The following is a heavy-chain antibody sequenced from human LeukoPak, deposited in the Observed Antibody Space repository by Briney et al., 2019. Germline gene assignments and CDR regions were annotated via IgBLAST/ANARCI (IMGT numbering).Heavy chain of an antibody. CDR1: GYTLTELS. CDR3: ATVIWFGESRSFDY. D-gene: IGHD3-10*01. V-gene: IGHV1-24*01. J-gene: IGHJ4*02. CDR2: FDPEDGET. Sequence: ASVKVSCKVSGYTLTELSMHWVRQAPGKGLEWMGGFDPEDGETIYAQKFQGRVTMTEDTSTDTAYMELSSLRSEDTAVYYCATVIWFGESRSFDYWGQGTLVTVSS.